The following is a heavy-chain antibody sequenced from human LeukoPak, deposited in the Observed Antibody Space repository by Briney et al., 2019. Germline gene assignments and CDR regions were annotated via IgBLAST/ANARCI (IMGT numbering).Heavy chain of an antibody. V-gene: IGHV4-59*01. CDR3: ARAEVLPDYFDTSGAFDY. CDR2: IYYSGST. CDR1: GGSISSYY. Sequence: PSETLSLTCTVSGGSISSYYWSWIRQPPGKGLEWIGYIYYSGSTNYNPSLKSRVIISVDTSKNQFSLKLSSVTAADTAVYYCARAEVLPDYFDTSGAFDYWGQGTLVTVSS. D-gene: IGHD3-22*01. J-gene: IGHJ4*02.